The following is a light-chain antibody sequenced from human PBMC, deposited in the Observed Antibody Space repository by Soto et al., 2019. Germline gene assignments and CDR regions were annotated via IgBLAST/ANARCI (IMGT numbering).Light chain of an antibody. Sequence: EIVMPQSPATLSVSPGESATLSCRASQDIKTNLAWYQKKPGQAPRLLISGASTRVAGFPATFSGSGSGTEFTLTISSLQSEDVAVYYCQQYDSWPPEHTFGQGTKLEIK. CDR3: QQYDSWPPEHT. J-gene: IGKJ2*01. CDR2: GAS. V-gene: IGKV3-15*01. CDR1: QDIKTN.